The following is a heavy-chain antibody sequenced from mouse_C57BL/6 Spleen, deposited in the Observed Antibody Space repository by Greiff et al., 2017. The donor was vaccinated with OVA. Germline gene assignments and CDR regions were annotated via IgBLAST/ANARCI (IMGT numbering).Heavy chain of an antibody. V-gene: IGHV2-5*01. CDR3: AKKSETGTGWYFDV. J-gene: IGHJ1*03. Sequence: VQLQQSGPGLVQPSQSLSITCTVSGFSLTSYGVHWVRQSPGKGLEWLGVIWRGGSTDYNAAFMSRLSITKDNSKSQVFFKMNSLQADDTAIYYCAKKSETGTGWYFDVWGTGTTVTVSS. CDR2: IWRGGST. CDR1: GFSLTSYG. D-gene: IGHD4-1*01.